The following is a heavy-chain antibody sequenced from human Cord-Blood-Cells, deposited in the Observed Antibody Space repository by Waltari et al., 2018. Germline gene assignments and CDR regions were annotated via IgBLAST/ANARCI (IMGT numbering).Heavy chain of an antibody. D-gene: IGHD7-27*01. CDR2: INPSGGST. Sequence: QVQLVQSGAEVKKPGASVKVSCKASGYTFTSYYMHWVRQAPGQGLEWMGIINPSGGSTSHGQKFQGRVTMTRDTSTSTGYMELSSLRSEDTAVYYCARQTGDLGVWGQGTLVTVSS. CDR1: GYTFTSYY. CDR3: ARQTGDLGV. V-gene: IGHV1-46*01. J-gene: IGHJ4*02.